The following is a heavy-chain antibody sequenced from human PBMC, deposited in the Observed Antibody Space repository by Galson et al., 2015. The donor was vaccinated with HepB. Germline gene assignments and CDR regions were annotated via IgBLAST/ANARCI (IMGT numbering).Heavy chain of an antibody. D-gene: IGHD6-19*01. J-gene: IGHJ4*02. V-gene: IGHV3-9*01. CDR2: IAWNSGTI. Sequence: SLRLSCAGSGFTFDNYAIHWVRQAPGKGLEWVSGIAWNSGTIGYADSVRGRFTISRDNAKNSLYLQMNSLRTEDTALYYCAKDSRYLELYSSGYFDYWGQGTLVTVSS. CDR3: AKDSRYLELYSSGYFDY. CDR1: GFTFDNYA.